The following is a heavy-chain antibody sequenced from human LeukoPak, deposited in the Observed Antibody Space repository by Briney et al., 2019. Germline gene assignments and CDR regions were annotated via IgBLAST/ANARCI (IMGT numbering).Heavy chain of an antibody. V-gene: IGHV1-46*01. CDR3: ARAAGYCTNGVCYTDY. CDR1: GYTFTSYY. J-gene: IGHJ4*02. Sequence: ASVKVSCKASGYTFTSYYMHWVRQAPGQGLEWMGIINPSGGSTSYAQKFQGRVTMTRDMSTSTVYMELSSLRSEDTAVYYCARAAGYCTNGVCYTDYWGQGTLVTVSS. CDR2: INPSGGST. D-gene: IGHD2-8*01.